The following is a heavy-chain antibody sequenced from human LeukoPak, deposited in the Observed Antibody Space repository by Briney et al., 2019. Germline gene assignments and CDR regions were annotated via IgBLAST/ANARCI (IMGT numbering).Heavy chain of an antibody. Sequence: SETLSLTCGVYGDSFSGYFWSWIRQPPGKGLEWIGEINHSGSTNYNPSLKSRVTISVDTSKNQFSLKLSSVTAADTAVYYCARLTDYGDDDYWGQGTLVTVSS. J-gene: IGHJ4*02. D-gene: IGHD4-17*01. CDR2: INHSGST. CDR3: ARLTDYGDDDY. CDR1: GDSFSGYF. V-gene: IGHV4-34*01.